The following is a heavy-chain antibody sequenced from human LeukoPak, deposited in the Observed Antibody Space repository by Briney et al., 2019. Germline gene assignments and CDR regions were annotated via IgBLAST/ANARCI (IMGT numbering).Heavy chain of an antibody. CDR2: INTNTGNP. V-gene: IGHV7-4-1*02. CDR1: GYTFTSYA. Sequence: GASVKVSCKASGYTFTSYAMNWVRQAPGQGLEWMGWINTNTGNPTYAQGFTGRFVFSLDTSVSTAYLQISSLKAEDTAVYYCARGDFDSSGYYYPGFDYWGQGTLVTVSS. CDR3: ARGDFDSSGYYYPGFDY. J-gene: IGHJ4*02. D-gene: IGHD3-22*01.